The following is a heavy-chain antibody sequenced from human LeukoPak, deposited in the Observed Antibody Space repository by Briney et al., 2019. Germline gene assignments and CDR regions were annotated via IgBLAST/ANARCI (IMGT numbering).Heavy chain of an antibody. J-gene: IGHJ4*02. D-gene: IGHD4-11*01. CDR1: GFTFSSYA. V-gene: IGHV3-30*04. CDR2: ISYDGSNK. Sequence: GGSLRLSCAASGFTFSSYAIHWVRQAPGKGLEWVAVISYDGSNKYYADSVKGRFTISRDNSKNTLYLQMNSLRAEDTAVYYCARSQDYQYYFDYWGQGTLVTVSS. CDR3: ARSQDYQYYFDY.